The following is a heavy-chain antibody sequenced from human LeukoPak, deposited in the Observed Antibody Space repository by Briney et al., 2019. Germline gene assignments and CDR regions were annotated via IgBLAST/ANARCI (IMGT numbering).Heavy chain of an antibody. D-gene: IGHD4-17*01. CDR1: GFTFSSYG. CDR3: AKQYGDYVVGYFDY. CDR2: ISYDGSNK. V-gene: IGHV3-30*18. J-gene: IGHJ4*02. Sequence: GSLRLSCAASGFTFSSYGMHWVRQAPGKGLEWVAVISYDGSNKYYADSVKGRFTISRDNSKNTLYLQMNSLRAEDTAVYYCAKQYGDYVVGYFDYWGQGTLVTVSS.